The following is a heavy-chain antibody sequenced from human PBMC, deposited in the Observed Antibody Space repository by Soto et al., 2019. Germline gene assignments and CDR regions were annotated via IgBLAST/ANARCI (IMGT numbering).Heavy chain of an antibody. CDR3: ARGQAYGRYFDY. Sequence: QVQLVESGGGLVKPGGSLRLSCAASGLSFSDYYMSWIRQAPGQGLEWVSYTSSSGSTIYYADSVKGRFTISRDNAKNSLYLQINSLRAEDTAVYYCARGQAYGRYFDYWGQGTLVTVSS. V-gene: IGHV3-11*01. CDR2: TSSSGSTI. D-gene: IGHD3-10*01. CDR1: GLSFSDYY. J-gene: IGHJ4*02.